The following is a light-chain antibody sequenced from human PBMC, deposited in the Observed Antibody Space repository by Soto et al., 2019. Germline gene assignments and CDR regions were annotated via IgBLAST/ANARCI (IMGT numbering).Light chain of an antibody. Sequence: EIVMTQSPATLSVSPGERATLSCSASQSVSSNLAWYQQKPGQAPRLLIYGASTRAIGIPARFSGSGSGTAVTLTISSLQSEDFAVYYWQQYNNWPPWTFGQGTKVEIK. CDR3: QQYNNWPPWT. V-gene: IGKV3-15*01. CDR1: QSVSSN. CDR2: GAS. J-gene: IGKJ1*01.